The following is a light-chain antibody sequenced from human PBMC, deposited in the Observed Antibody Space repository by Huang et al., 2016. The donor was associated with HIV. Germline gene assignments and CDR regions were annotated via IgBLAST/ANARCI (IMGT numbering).Light chain of an antibody. J-gene: IGKJ3*01. V-gene: IGKV3-11*01. Sequence: EIVLTQSPANLSLSPGERATLSCRASQSVGGYLAWYQQKPGQPPRLLIYDASNRATGIPSRFSGIGSGTDCTLTISSLEPEDFAVYYCQQRTNWPPGFTFGPGTKVDIK. CDR1: QSVGGY. CDR2: DAS. CDR3: QQRTNWPPGFT.